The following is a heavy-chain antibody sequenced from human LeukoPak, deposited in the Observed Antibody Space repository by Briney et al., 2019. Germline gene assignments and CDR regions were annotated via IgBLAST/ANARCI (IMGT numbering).Heavy chain of an antibody. Sequence: GGSLRLSCAASGFTFSSYAMSWVRQAPGKGLEWVSAISGSGGSTYYADSVKGRLTISRDNSKNTLYLQMNSLRAEDTAVYYCAKDGIFGVVITFDYWGQGTLVTVSS. V-gene: IGHV3-23*01. D-gene: IGHD3-3*01. CDR3: AKDGIFGVVITFDY. CDR1: GFTFSSYA. J-gene: IGHJ4*02. CDR2: ISGSGGST.